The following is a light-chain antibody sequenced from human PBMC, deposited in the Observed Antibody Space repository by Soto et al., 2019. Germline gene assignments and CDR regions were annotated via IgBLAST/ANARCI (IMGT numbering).Light chain of an antibody. V-gene: IGLV1-40*01. Sequence: QSVLTQPASVSGAPGQTVSISCTGTTSNLGAGYDVHWYRHLPGTAPTLLISDNTNRPSGVPDRFSGSKSGTSASLAISGLQSEDEADYYCQSYDNSLRAYVFGPGTKGTV. CDR3: QSYDNSLRAYV. J-gene: IGLJ1*01. CDR2: DNT. CDR1: TSNLGAGYD.